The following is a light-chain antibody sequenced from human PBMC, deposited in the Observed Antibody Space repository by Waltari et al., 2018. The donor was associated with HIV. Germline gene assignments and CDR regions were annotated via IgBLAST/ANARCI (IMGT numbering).Light chain of an antibody. CDR3: AAWDDSLNDSYV. J-gene: IGLJ1*01. V-gene: IGLV1-44*01. CDR2: SKN. Sequence: QSVLTQPPSASGTPGQRVTISCSGSSSNIGSNAVNWYQQLPGTAPKLLIYSKNQRPSGVPYRFSGSKSGTSASLAISGLQSDDEADYYCAAWDDSLNDSYVFGPGTKVTVL. CDR1: SSNIGSNA.